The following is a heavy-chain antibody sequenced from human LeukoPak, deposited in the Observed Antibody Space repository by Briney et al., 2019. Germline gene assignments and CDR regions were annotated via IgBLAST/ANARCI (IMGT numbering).Heavy chain of an antibody. Sequence: SETLSLTCTVSGGSISSGDYYWSWIRQPPGKGLEWIGYIYYSGSTYYNPSLKSRVTISVDTSKNQFSLKLSSVTAADTAVYYCARDHSWGLERDAFDIWGQGTMVTVSS. CDR3: ARDHSWGLERDAFDI. V-gene: IGHV4-30-4*08. J-gene: IGHJ3*02. D-gene: IGHD1-26*01. CDR2: IYYSGST. CDR1: GGSISSGDYY.